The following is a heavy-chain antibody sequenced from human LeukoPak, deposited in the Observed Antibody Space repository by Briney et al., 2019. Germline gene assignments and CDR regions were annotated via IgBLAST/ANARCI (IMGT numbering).Heavy chain of an antibody. CDR1: GFRFTNYW. Sequence: GESLKISCKGFGFRFTNYWIGWVRQMPGKGLEWVGIIYPADSDTRYSPSLQGQVTISADKSISTAYLQWSSLKASDTAMYYCASAGEKDYYYYMDVWGKGTTVTVSS. CDR2: IYPADSDT. V-gene: IGHV5-51*01. CDR3: ASAGEKDYYYYMDV. J-gene: IGHJ6*03.